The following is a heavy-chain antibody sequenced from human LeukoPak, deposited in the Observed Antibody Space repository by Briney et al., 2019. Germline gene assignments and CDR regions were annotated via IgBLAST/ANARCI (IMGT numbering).Heavy chain of an antibody. CDR1: GFTFSSYA. CDR3: AKASEVVVTAIVDY. V-gene: IGHV3-23*01. Sequence: GGSLRLSCAASGFTFSSYAMSWVRQAPGKGLEWVSAISGSGGSTYYADSVKGRFTISRDNSKNTLYLQMSSLRAEDTAVYYCAKASEVVVTAIVDYWGQGTLVTVSS. J-gene: IGHJ4*02. D-gene: IGHD2-21*02. CDR2: ISGSGGST.